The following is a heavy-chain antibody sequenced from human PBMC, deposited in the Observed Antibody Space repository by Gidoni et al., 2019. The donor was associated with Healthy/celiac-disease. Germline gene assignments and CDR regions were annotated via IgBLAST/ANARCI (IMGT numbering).Heavy chain of an antibody. CDR1: GFTFSSYS. V-gene: IGHV3-21*01. CDR2: ISSSSSYI. J-gene: IGHJ6*02. CDR3: ARALAGAVAGPTYYYYGMDV. Sequence: EVQLVESGGGLVKPGGSLRLSCAAYGFTFSSYSMNWVRQAPGKGLEWVSSISSSSSYIYYADSVKGRFTISRDNAKNSLYLQMNSLRAEDTALYYCARALAGAVAGPTYYYYGMDVWGQGTTVTVSS. D-gene: IGHD6-19*01.